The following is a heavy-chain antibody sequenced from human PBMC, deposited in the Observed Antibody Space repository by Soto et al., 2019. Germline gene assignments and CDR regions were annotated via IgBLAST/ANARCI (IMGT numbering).Heavy chain of an antibody. CDR3: ARGGYSYGYHYYYGMDV. J-gene: IGHJ6*02. V-gene: IGHV4-34*01. CDR2: INHSGST. Sequence: SETLSLTGAVYGGSFSGYYWSWIRQPPGKGLEWIGEINHSGSTNYNPSLKSRVTISVDTSKNQFSLKLSSVTAADTAVYYCARGGYSYGYHYYYGMDVWGQGTTVTVSS. D-gene: IGHD5-18*01. CDR1: GGSFSGYY.